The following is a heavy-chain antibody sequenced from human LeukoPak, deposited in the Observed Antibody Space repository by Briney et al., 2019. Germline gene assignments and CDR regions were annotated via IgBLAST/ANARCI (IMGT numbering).Heavy chain of an antibody. J-gene: IGHJ5*02. CDR1: GYTFTSYY. CDR3: ARGTGGNWFDP. V-gene: IGHV1-46*04. D-gene: IGHD1-1*01. Sequence: ASVKVSCKASGYTFTSYYMHWVRQAPGQGLEWMGKINPSDGTTNYAQRLQGRVTMTRDTSTSTVYMELSSLRFEDTAVYDCARGTGGNWFDPWGQGTLVTVSS. CDR2: INPSDGTT.